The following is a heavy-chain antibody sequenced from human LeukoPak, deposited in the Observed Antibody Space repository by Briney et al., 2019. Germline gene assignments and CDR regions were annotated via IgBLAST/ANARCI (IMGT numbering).Heavy chain of an antibody. V-gene: IGHV3-21*01. CDR3: ARDFAGLVVAAMYY. CDR2: ISSNSKYI. Sequence: GGSLRLSCAVSGFTFSTYRLNWVRQAPGKGLEWVSSISSNSKYIFYADSVKGRFTISRDNAKNTLYLQINSLRGEDTAVYYCARDFAGLVVAAMYYWGQGTLVTVSS. CDR1: GFTFSTYR. D-gene: IGHD6-19*01. J-gene: IGHJ4*02.